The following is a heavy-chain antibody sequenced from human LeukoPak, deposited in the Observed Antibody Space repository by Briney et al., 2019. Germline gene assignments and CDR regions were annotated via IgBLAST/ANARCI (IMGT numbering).Heavy chain of an antibody. J-gene: IGHJ6*02. CDR1: GFTFSSYA. CDR3: ARDPALWVWGSADYYYYGMDV. CDR2: ISGSGGSA. D-gene: IGHD3-16*01. Sequence: GGSLRLSCAASGFTFSSYAMSWVRQAPGKGLEWVSAISGSGGSAYYADSVKGRFTISRDNSKNTLYLQMNSLRAEDTAVYYCARDPALWVWGSADYYYYGMDVWGQGTTVTVSS. V-gene: IGHV3-23*01.